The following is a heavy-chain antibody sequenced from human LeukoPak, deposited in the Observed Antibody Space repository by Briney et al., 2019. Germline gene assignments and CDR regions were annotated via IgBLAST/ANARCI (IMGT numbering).Heavy chain of an antibody. CDR1: GFTFSSYS. CDR3: ARDHGEPYFDY. CDR2: ISSNSSYI. J-gene: IGHJ4*02. D-gene: IGHD3-10*01. Sequence: GGSLRLSCAASGFTFSSYSMNWVRQAPGKGLEWVSSISSNSSYIYYADSVKGRFTISRDNAKNSLYLQMNSLRAEDTAVYYCARDHGEPYFDYWGQGTLVTVSS. V-gene: IGHV3-21*01.